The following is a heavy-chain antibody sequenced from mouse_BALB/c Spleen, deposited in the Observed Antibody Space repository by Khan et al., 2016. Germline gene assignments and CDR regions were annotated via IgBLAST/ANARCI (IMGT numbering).Heavy chain of an antibody. CDR2: ISYSGST. CDR3: AEELGWFVY. V-gene: IGHV3-2*02. D-gene: IGHD4-1*01. Sequence: EVELVESGPGLVKPSQSLSLTCTVTGYSITSDYAWNWIRQFPGNKLEWMGYISYSGSTSYNPSLKSRISITRDTSKNQFFLRLNSVTTEDTATYYCAEELGWFVYWGQGTLVTVSA. J-gene: IGHJ3*01. CDR1: GYSITSDYA.